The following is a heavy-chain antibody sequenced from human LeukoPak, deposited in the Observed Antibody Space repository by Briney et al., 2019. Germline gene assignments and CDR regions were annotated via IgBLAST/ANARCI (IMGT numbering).Heavy chain of an antibody. CDR1: GFTFGDYA. D-gene: IGHD2/OR15-2a*01. J-gene: IGHJ4*02. Sequence: GGSLRLSCTASGFTFGDYAMSWVRQAPGKGLEWVGFIRSKAYGGTTEYAASVKGRFTISRDDSKSIAYLQMNSLKTEDTAVYYCTRFVRSPERPDYWGQGTLVTVSS. CDR2: IRSKAYGGTT. CDR3: TRFVRSPERPDY. V-gene: IGHV3-49*04.